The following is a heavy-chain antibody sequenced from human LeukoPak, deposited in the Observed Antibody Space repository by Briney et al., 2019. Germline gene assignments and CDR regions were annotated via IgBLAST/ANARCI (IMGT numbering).Heavy chain of an antibody. CDR3: AAHLYYYDSSTFDY. Sequence: ASVKVSCKASGYTFTGYYMHWVRQAPGQGLEWMGRIIPILGIANYAQKFQGRVTITADKSTSTAYMELSSLRSEDTAVYYCAAHLYYYDSSTFDYWGQGTLVTVSS. V-gene: IGHV1-69*02. CDR2: IIPILGIA. J-gene: IGHJ4*02. D-gene: IGHD3-22*01. CDR1: GYTFTGYY.